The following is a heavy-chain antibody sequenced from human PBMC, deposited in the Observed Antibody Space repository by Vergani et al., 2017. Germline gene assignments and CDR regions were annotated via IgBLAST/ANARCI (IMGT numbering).Heavy chain of an antibody. J-gene: IGHJ3*02. D-gene: IGHD3-16*01. V-gene: IGHV1-18*04. CDR1: GYTFTGYY. Sequence: QVQLVQSGAEVKKPGASVKVSCKASGYTFTGYYMHWVRQAPGQGLEWMGWISAYNGNTNYAQKLQGRVTMTTDTSTSTAYMELRSLRSDDTAVYYCARGKLGTGRVFDAFDIWGQGTMVTVSS. CDR2: ISAYNGNT. CDR3: ARGKLGTGRVFDAFDI.